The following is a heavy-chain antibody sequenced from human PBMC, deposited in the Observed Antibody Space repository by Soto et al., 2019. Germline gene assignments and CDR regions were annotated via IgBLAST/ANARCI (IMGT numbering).Heavy chain of an antibody. CDR2: ISGSGGST. D-gene: IGHD3-22*01. J-gene: IGHJ4*02. V-gene: IGHV3-23*01. Sequence: EVQLLESGGGLVQPGGSLRLSCAASGFTFSSYAMSWVRQAPGKGLEWVSAISGSGGSTYYADSVKGRFPISRDNSKNTLYLQMNSLIAEDTAVYYCAKSPMIVRYFDYWGQGNLVTVSS. CDR3: AKSPMIVRYFDY. CDR1: GFTFSSYA.